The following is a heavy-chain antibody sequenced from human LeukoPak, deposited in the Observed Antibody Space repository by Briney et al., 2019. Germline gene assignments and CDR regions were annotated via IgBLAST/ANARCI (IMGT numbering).Heavy chain of an antibody. V-gene: IGHV1-24*01. J-gene: IGHJ4*02. CDR2: FDPEDGET. D-gene: IGHD6-19*01. CDR1: GYTLTELS. Sequence: ASVTVSCKVSGYTLTELSMHWVRQAPAKGLEWMGGFDPEDGETIYAQKFQGRVTMTEDTSTDTAYMELSSLRSEDTAVYYCATSIAVAGFSFDYWGQGTLVTVSS. CDR3: ATSIAVAGFSFDY.